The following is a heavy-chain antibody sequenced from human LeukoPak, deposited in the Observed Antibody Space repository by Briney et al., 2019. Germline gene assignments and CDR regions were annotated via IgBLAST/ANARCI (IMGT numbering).Heavy chain of an antibody. Sequence: VASVKVSYKASGYTFTSYYMHWVRQAPGQGLEWMGIINPSGGSTSYAQKFQGRVTMTRDMSTSTVYMELSSLRSEDTAVYYCARDGPGLYYYDSSGYNALDYWGQGTLVTVSS. CDR2: INPSGGST. CDR1: GYTFTSYY. J-gene: IGHJ4*02. V-gene: IGHV1-46*01. CDR3: ARDGPGLYYYDSSGYNALDY. D-gene: IGHD3-22*01.